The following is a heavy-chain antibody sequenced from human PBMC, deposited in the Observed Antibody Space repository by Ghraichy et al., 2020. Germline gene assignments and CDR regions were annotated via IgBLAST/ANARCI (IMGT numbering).Heavy chain of an antibody. Sequence: SLRLSCAASGFTFDDYAMHWVRQAPGKGLEWVSGISWNSGSIGYADSVKGRFTISRDNAKNSLYLQMNSLRAEDTALYYCAKDFAQGSYYDFWSGYSSGAFDIWGQGTMVTVSS. V-gene: IGHV3-9*01. CDR2: ISWNSGSI. CDR3: AKDFAQGSYYDFWSGYSSGAFDI. CDR1: GFTFDDYA. J-gene: IGHJ3*02. D-gene: IGHD3-3*01.